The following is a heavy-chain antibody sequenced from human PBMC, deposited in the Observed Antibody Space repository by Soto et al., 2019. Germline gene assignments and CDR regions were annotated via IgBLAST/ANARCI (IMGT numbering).Heavy chain of an antibody. D-gene: IGHD3-22*01. V-gene: IGHV1-18*01. Sequence: ASVKLTWKASGYTFTSNGISCVLQAPGQGLERMGWISAYNGNTNYAQKLQGRVTMTTDTSTSTAYMQLRSLRSDDTAVYYCASGYYYDSSGYYYGMDVWGQGTTVTVSS. J-gene: IGHJ6*02. CDR2: ISAYNGNT. CDR3: ASGYYYDSSGYYYGMDV. CDR1: GYTFTSNG.